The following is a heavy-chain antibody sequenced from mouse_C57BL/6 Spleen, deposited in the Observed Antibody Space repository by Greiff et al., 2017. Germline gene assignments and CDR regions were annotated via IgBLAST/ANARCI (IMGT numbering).Heavy chain of an antibody. J-gene: IGHJ1*03. CDR2: IWSGGST. D-gene: IGHD1-1*01. CDR1: GFSLTSYG. Sequence: QVQLQQPGPGLVQPSQSLSITCTVSGFSLTSYGVHWVRQSPGTGLEWLGVIWSGGSTDYNAAFISRLSISKDNSKSQVFFKMNSLQADDTAIYXCARNTHYYGSSYGYFDVWGTGTTVTVSS. CDR3: ARNTHYYGSSYGYFDV. V-gene: IGHV2-2*01.